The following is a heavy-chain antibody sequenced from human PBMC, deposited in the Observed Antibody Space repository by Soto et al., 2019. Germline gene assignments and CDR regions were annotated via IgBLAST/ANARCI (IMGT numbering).Heavy chain of an antibody. Sequence: QITLKESGPTLVEPTQTLTLTCTFSGFSISTSGEGVGWVRQPPGNALEWLARIYWDDDKRYSPSLQSRLTITKDTSKNQVVLTMTNMDPVDTATYYCARRIPASGTFEYWGQGTLVTVAS. CDR3: ARRIPASGTFEY. CDR1: GFSISTSGEG. CDR2: IYWDDDK. D-gene: IGHD6-13*01. V-gene: IGHV2-5*02. J-gene: IGHJ4*02.